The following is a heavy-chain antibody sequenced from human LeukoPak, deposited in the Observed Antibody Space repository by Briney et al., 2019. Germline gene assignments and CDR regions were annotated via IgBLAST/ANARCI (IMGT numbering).Heavy chain of an antibody. CDR1: GGSFSGYY. CDR2: INHSGST. CDR3: ARRPRGMLFDY. J-gene: IGHJ4*02. D-gene: IGHD2-8*01. Sequence: PSETLSLTCAVYGGSFSGYYWSWIRQPPGKGLEWIGEINHSGSTNYNPSLKSRVTISVDTSKNQFSLKLSSVTAADTVVYYCARRPRGMLFDYWGQGTLVTVSS. V-gene: IGHV4-34*01.